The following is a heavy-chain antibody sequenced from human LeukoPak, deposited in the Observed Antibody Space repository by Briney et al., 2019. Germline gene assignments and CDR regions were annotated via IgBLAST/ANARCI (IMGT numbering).Heavy chain of an antibody. CDR3: ATVRWGLIRGWYFDL. J-gene: IGHJ2*01. D-gene: IGHD2-21*01. Sequence: ASVKVSCKVSGYTLTELSMHWVRQAPGKGLEWMGGFDPEDGETIYAQKFRGRVTMTEDTSTDTAYMELSSLRSEDTAVYYCATVRWGLIRGWYFDLWGRGTLVTVSS. V-gene: IGHV1-24*01. CDR2: FDPEDGET. CDR1: GYTLTELS.